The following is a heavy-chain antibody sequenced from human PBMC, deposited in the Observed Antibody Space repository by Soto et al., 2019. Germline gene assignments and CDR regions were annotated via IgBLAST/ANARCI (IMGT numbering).Heavy chain of an antibody. CDR1: GGSISSGGYS. V-gene: IGHV4-30-2*05. Sequence: SETLSLTCAVSGGSISSGGYSWSWIRQPPGKGLEWIGYIYYSGSTYYNPSLKSRVTISVDTSKNQFSLKLSSVTAADTAVYYCARHAPYCSSTSHCAYGMDVWGQGTTVTVSS. J-gene: IGHJ6*02. CDR2: IYYSGST. D-gene: IGHD2-2*01. CDR3: ARHAPYCSSTSHCAYGMDV.